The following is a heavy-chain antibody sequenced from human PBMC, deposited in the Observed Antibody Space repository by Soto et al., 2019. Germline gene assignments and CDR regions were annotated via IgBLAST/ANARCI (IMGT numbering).Heavy chain of an antibody. V-gene: IGHV3-64D*06. Sequence: GGSLRLSCSVSGFTFTSYAMHWVRQAPGKGLEYIASISSEGATTYYADSVKGRFIISRDNAKNTLHLQMSSLRAEDTAVYYCVKDRYVDYWGQGILVTVSS. CDR3: VKDRYVDY. CDR2: ISSEGATT. CDR1: GFTFTSYA. J-gene: IGHJ4*02.